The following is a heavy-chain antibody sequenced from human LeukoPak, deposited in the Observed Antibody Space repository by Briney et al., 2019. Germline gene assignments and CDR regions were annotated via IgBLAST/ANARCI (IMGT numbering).Heavy chain of an antibody. D-gene: IGHD4-11*01. J-gene: IGHJ4*02. Sequence: SETLSLTCTVSGGSISSYYWSWIWQPPGKGLEWIGYIYYSGSTNYNPSLKSRVTISVDTSKNQFSLKLSSVTAADTAVYYCARVIPTVTTWEPSRIDYWGQGTLVTVSS. CDR3: ARVIPTVTTWEPSRIDY. CDR2: IYYSGST. CDR1: GGSISSYY. V-gene: IGHV4-59*01.